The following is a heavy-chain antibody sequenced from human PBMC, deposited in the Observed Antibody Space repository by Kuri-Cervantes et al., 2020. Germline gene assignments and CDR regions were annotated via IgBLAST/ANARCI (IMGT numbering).Heavy chain of an antibody. J-gene: IGHJ6*03. CDR2: VYYSGST. CDR3: ASLRSGYSYYYYMDV. V-gene: IGHV4-59*01. Sequence: ESLKISCSVSGGSIRTYYWSWIRQPPGKRLEWIGYVYYSGSTNYNPSLKSRVTISLDTSKNQFSLKLNSVTAADTAVYYCASLRSGYSYYYYMDVWGKGTTVTVSS. CDR1: GGSIRTYY. D-gene: IGHD5-18*01.